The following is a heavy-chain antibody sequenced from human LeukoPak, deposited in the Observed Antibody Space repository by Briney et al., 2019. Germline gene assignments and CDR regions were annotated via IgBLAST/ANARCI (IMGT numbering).Heavy chain of an antibody. V-gene: IGHV3-23*01. Sequence: PGGSLRLSCAASGLTFRNYAMSWVRQAPGKGLGWVSVIFANDGNTYYADAVKGRFTISRDNSKDTLYLQMDSLRAEDTAVYYCAKGSGSSCYSPCDYWGQGILVTVSS. CDR1: GLTFRNYA. CDR2: IFANDGNT. D-gene: IGHD2-15*01. CDR3: AKGSGSSCYSPCDY. J-gene: IGHJ4*02.